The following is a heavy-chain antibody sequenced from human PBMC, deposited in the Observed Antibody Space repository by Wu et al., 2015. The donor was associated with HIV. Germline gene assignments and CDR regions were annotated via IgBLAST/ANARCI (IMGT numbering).Heavy chain of an antibody. V-gene: IGHV1-69*05. CDR2: IIFMFGST. CDR3: ARGGVYGVNVGDYSYYYYIDV. Sequence: QVQLVQSGAEMKKPGSSVRVSCKPSRGTFHNYAISWVRQAPGEGLEWMGGIIFMFGSTSYAQKLQGRVTISSDESTSIAYMELSSLRSDDTAVYYCARGGVYGVNVGDYSYYYYIDVWGKGTTVTVSS. J-gene: IGHJ6*03. CDR1: RGTFHNYA. D-gene: IGHD4-23*01.